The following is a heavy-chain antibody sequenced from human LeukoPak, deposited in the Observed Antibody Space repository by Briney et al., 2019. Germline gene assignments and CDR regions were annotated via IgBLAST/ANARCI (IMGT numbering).Heavy chain of an antibody. CDR1: GYTFTGYY. CDR2: IKPNSGGT. J-gene: IGHJ2*01. CDR3: ARDPLGGKPQYWYFDL. V-gene: IGHV1-2*02. D-gene: IGHD4-23*01. Sequence: ASVKVSCKASGYTFTGYYMHWVRQAPGQGLEWMGWIKPNSGGTNYAQKFQGRVTMTRDTSISTAYMELSRLRSDDTAVYYCARDPLGGKPQYWYFDLWGRGTLVTVSS.